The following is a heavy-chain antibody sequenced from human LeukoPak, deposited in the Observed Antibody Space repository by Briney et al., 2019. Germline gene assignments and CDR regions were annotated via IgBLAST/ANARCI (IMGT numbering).Heavy chain of an antibody. CDR1: GYTFTSYG. D-gene: IGHD3-10*01. CDR2: ISAYNGNT. Sequence: GASVKVSCKASGYTFTSYGISWVRQAPGQGLEWMGWISAYNGNTNYAQKLQGRVTMTRDMSTSTVYMELSSLRSEDTGVYYCARRTLVLGGAFDIWGQGTLVTVSS. CDR3: ARRTLVLGGAFDI. J-gene: IGHJ3*02. V-gene: IGHV1-18*01.